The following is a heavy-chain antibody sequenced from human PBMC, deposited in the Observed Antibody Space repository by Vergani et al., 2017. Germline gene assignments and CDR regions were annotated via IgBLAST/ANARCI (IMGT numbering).Heavy chain of an antibody. CDR1: GFTFSSHW. V-gene: IGHV3-74*01. J-gene: IGHJ4*02. CDR2: INSDGSST. Sequence: EVQLVESGGGLVQPGGSLRLSCAASGFTFSSHWMHWVRQAPGKGLVWVSRINSDGSSTSYADSVKGRFTISRDNAKNTLYLQMNSLRAEDTAVYYCARDRGRYYYDSSGYGWGQGTLVTVSS. CDR3: ARDRGRYYYDSSGYG. D-gene: IGHD3-22*01.